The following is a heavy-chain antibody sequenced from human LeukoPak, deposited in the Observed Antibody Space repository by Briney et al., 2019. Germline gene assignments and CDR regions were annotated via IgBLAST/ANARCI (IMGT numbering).Heavy chain of an antibody. V-gene: IGHV4-59*02. J-gene: IGHJ3*02. CDR1: GGSVSSYY. CDR2: IYYSGST. CDR3: ARDKDYFDSGGAFDI. D-gene: IGHD3-22*01. Sequence: SETLSLTCTVSGGSVSSYYWSWIRQPPGKGLEWIGYIYYSGSTNYNPSLKSRVTMSVDTSKNQFSLKLSSVTAADTAVYYCARDKDYFDSGGAFDIWGQGTMVTVSS.